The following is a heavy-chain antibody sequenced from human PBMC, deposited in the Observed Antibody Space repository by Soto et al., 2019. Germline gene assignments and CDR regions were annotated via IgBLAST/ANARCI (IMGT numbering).Heavy chain of an antibody. CDR3: ARGRRGYCSGGSCRMGGWFDP. CDR1: GGSFSGYC. CDR2: INHSGST. J-gene: IGHJ5*02. V-gene: IGHV4-34*01. Sequence: SETLSLTCAVYGGSFSGYCWSWIRQPPGKGLEWIGEINHSGSTNYNPSLKSRVTISVDTSKNQFSLKLSSVTAADTAVYYCARGRRGYCSGGSCRMGGWFDPWGQGTLVTVSS. D-gene: IGHD2-15*01.